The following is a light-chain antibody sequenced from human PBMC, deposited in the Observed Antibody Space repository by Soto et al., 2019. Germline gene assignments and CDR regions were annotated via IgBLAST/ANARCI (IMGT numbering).Light chain of an antibody. CDR3: QQYDSLPPRCT. J-gene: IGKJ3*01. V-gene: IGKV1-33*01. CDR2: DAS. Sequence: DIQMTQSPSSLSASVGDRVTITCQASQDMSKYLHWYQQKPGKAPKLLIYDASNLETGVPSRFSGSGSGTAFTFTIISLQPEDVATYYCQQYDSLPPRCTFGPGNKVAIK. CDR1: QDMSKY.